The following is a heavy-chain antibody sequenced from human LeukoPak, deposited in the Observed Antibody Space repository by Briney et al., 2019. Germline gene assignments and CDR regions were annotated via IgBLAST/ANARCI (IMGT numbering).Heavy chain of an antibody. CDR2: INHSGST. D-gene: IGHD2-8*01. Sequence: SETLSLTCAVYGGSFSGYYWSWIRQPPGKGLEWIGEINHSGSTNYNPSLKSRVTISVDTSKNQFSLKLSSVTAADTAVYYCAFDPRGVPNFDYWGQGTLVTVSS. J-gene: IGHJ4*02. CDR1: GGSFSGYY. V-gene: IGHV4-34*01. CDR3: AFDPRGVPNFDY.